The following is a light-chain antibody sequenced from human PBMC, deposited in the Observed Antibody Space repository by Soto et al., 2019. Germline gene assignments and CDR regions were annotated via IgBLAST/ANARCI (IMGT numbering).Light chain of an antibody. V-gene: IGLV2-23*02. CDR1: SSDVGGYNL. Sequence: QSVLTQPASLSGSPGQSITISCTGFSSDVGGYNLVSWYQQHPGKAPKLMIYEVTKRPSGVSDRFSGSKSVYTASLTVSGLHGEDEADYYCCSDAGNSRYGFGSGANLTVL. CDR2: EVT. CDR3: CSDAGNSRYG. J-gene: IGLJ1*01.